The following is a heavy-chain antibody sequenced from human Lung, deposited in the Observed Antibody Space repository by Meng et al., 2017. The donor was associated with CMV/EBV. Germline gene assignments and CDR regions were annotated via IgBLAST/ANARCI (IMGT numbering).Heavy chain of an antibody. D-gene: IGHD2-2*03. CDR2: LIHIFGTA. V-gene: IGHV1-69*05. CDR1: TCRVYA. J-gene: IGHJ4*02. Sequence: TCRVYAISCVRQAPGQALVLMGVLIHIFGTANYAQKFQGRVTITTDESTSTAYMELSSLRSEDTAVYYCARGGGYCSSTSCYYFDYWGQGTLVTVSS. CDR3: ARGGGYCSSTSCYYFDY.